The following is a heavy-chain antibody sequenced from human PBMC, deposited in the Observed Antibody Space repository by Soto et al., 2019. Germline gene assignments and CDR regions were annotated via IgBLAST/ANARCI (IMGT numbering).Heavy chain of an antibody. CDR3: ARGAIYDILSGFEPPPYDY. Sequence: LETLSLTCTVSGGSISSYYWSWIRQPPGKGLEWIGYIYYSGSTNYNPSLKSRVTISVDTSKNQFSLKLNSVTAADTAVYYCARGAIYDILSGFEPPPYDYWGQGTLVTVSS. D-gene: IGHD3-9*01. J-gene: IGHJ4*02. V-gene: IGHV4-59*01. CDR1: GGSISSYY. CDR2: IYYSGST.